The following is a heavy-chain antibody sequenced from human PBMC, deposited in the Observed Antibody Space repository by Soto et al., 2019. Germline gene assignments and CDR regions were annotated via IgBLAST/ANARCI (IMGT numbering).Heavy chain of an antibody. V-gene: IGHV1-46*01. CDR3: ARAIPDGSVDP. CDR2: INPSGGST. Sequence: QVQLVQSGAEVKKPGASVKVSCTASGYTFTSYYMHWVRQSPGQGLEWMGIINPSGGSTSYAQKFQGRVTMTRDTSTSTVYMELSSLRSEDTAVYYCARAIPDGSVDPWGQGTLVTVSS. D-gene: IGHD1-26*01. CDR1: GYTFTSYY. J-gene: IGHJ5*02.